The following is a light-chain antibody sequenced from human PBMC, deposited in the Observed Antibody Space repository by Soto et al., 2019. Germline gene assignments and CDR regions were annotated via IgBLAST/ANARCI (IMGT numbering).Light chain of an antibody. Sequence: AIQLTQSPSSLSASVGDSVTITCRATQDISNTLAWYQHKPGRGPTLLIFDASTLESGVPSRFTGSGSGTHFTLTISSLQPEDFSTYICQQCKGYPINFGQGTRVEV. CDR2: DAS. V-gene: IGKV1-13*02. CDR3: QQCKGYPIN. J-gene: IGKJ5*01. CDR1: QDISNT.